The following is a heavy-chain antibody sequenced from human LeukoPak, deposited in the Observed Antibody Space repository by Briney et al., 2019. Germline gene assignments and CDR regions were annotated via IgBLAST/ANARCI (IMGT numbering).Heavy chain of an antibody. CDR1: GFTFSDYY. J-gene: IGHJ6*04. CDR3: AREMRRVWGVNTYYYYGMDV. CDR2: ISSGGSTI. V-gene: IGHV3-11*04. Sequence: GSLRLSCAASGFTFSDYYMNWIRQAPGKGLEWVSYISSGGSTISYVDSVKGRFTISRDNAKNTLYLQMNSLRAEDTAVYYCAREMRRVWGVNTYYYYGMDVWGKGTTVTVSS. D-gene: IGHD3-10*01.